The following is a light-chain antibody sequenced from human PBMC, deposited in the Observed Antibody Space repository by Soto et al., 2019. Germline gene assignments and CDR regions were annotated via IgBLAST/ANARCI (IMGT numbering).Light chain of an antibody. J-gene: IGLJ1*01. Sequence: QSVLKQPPSVSGAPGQRVPISCTGSSSNIGAGYDVHWYQQLPGTAPKLLTYGNSNRPSGVPDRFSGSKSGTSASLAITGLQAEDEADYYCQSYDSSRSGDVFGTGTKVT. CDR3: QSYDSSRSGDV. CDR1: SSNIGAGYD. V-gene: IGLV1-40*01. CDR2: GNS.